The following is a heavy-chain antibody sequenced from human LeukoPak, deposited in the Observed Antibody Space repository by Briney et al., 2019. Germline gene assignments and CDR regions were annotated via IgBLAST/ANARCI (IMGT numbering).Heavy chain of an antibody. Sequence: GGSLRLSCAAASGFPFSLAWMGWVRQAPGKGLEWVGRLKSRTDGGTTDYAAPVKGGFIISRDDSKNTLFLQMNSLKTEDTAVYYCTTVGYGDNTFDSWGQGTLVTVSS. D-gene: IGHD4-17*01. CDR3: TTVGYGDNTFDS. CDR1: GFPFSLAW. CDR2: LKSRTDGGTT. V-gene: IGHV3-15*01. J-gene: IGHJ4*02.